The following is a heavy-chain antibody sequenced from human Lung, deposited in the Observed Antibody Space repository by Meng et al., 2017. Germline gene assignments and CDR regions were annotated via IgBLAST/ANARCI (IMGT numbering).Heavy chain of an antibody. Sequence: QVQHHQWGAGLLKPSETLSLTCAVYGGSFSGYYWSWIRQPPGKGLEWIGEIIDSGSTNYNPSLKSRVTISVDTSKNQFSLRVTSVTAADRAVYYCVRRTYSSGWYFDYWGQGTLVTVSS. D-gene: IGHD6-19*01. CDR1: GGSFSGYY. CDR2: IIDSGST. V-gene: IGHV4-34*12. CDR3: VRRTYSSGWYFDY. J-gene: IGHJ4*02.